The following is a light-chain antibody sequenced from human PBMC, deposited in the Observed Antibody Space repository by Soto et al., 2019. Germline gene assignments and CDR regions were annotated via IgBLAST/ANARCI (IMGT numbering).Light chain of an antibody. CDR3: QQYGSWPIT. Sequence: VFSHSLGTLSLSPGERATLSCRASQSVSNGYLAWYQQKPGQAPRLLIYGASSRAAGIPARFSGSGSGTEFTLTIGRLQSEDFAVYYCQQYGSWPITFGQGTRLE. CDR2: GAS. J-gene: IGKJ5*01. CDR1: QSVSNGY. V-gene: IGKV3-20*01.